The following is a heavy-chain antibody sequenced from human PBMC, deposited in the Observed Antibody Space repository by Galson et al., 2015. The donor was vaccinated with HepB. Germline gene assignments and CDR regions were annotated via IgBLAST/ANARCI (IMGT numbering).Heavy chain of an antibody. Sequence: LSLTCAVSGGSIRSGGYYWSWIRQHPGKGLEWAGFIYYSGSTYHNPSLKSRLTMSVDTSRNQFSMDLRSVTAADTAVYYCARKSGSGSYYEASFDYWGQGTLVTVSS. CDR2: IYYSGST. CDR3: ARKSGSGSYYEASFDY. J-gene: IGHJ4*02. V-gene: IGHV4-31*11. CDR1: GGSIRSGGYY. D-gene: IGHD3-10*01.